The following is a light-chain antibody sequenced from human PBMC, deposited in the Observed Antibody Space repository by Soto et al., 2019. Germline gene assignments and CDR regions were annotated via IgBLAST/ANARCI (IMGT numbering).Light chain of an antibody. Sequence: DIQMTQSPSSLSASVGDRVTITCRASQGISNYLAWYQQIPGKVPKLLISAASTLQSGVPSRFSGSGSGTDFTLTISSLQPEDVATYDCQKYTNVPTFGGGTKVEIK. CDR2: AAS. CDR1: QGISNY. V-gene: IGKV1-27*01. CDR3: QKYTNVPT. J-gene: IGKJ4*01.